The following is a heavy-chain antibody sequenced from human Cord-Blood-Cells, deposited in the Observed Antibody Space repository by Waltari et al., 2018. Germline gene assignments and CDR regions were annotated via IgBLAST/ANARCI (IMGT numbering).Heavy chain of an antibody. CDR2: IYYSGST. CDR1: GGSVSSGSYS. Sequence: QVQLQESGPGLVKPSETLSLTCTVSGGSVSSGSYSWSWIRPPPGKGLEWIGYIYYSGSTNYNPSLKSRVTISVDTSKNQFSLKLSSVTAADTAVYYCARVQERYCSSTSCYGWYFDLWGRGTLVTVSS. V-gene: IGHV4-61*01. CDR3: ARVQERYCSSTSCYGWYFDL. D-gene: IGHD2-2*01. J-gene: IGHJ2*01.